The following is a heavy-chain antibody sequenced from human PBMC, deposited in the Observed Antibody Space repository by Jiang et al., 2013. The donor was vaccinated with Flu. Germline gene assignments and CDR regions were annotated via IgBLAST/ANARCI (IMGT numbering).Heavy chain of an antibody. CDR1: GESLSGNY. Sequence: LLKPSETLSLTCAVYGESLSGNYWSWIRQSPGKGLEWIGEISHDGYSNYNPSLESRVTISVDTSRNQFSLKLTSVTAADTALYCCARYRSPPHYYDTGFHSTQAFDMWGQGTMVTVSS. V-gene: IGHV4-34*01. D-gene: IGHD3-22*01. CDR2: ISHDGYS. J-gene: IGHJ3*02. CDR3: ARYRSPPHYYDTGFHSTQAFDM.